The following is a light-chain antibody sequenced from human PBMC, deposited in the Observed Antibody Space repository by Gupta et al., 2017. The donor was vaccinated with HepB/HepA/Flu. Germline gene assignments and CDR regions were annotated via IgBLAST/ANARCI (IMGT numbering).Light chain of an antibody. CDR1: QSVANNY. Sequence: EIVLTQSPGTVSLSPGERATLSCRASQSVANNYLAWYQQKPGQAPRLLIYGTSSRATGIPDRFSGSGSGTDFTLTISRLEPEDFAVYYCQQYGSSPRYTFGQGTKVEIK. CDR2: GTS. J-gene: IGKJ2*01. V-gene: IGKV3-20*01. CDR3: QQYGSSPRYT.